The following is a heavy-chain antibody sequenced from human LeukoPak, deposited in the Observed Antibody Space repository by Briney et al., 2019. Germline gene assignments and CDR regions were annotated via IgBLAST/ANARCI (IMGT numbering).Heavy chain of an antibody. CDR1: GGSISSSNW. CDR2: IYHGGST. Sequence: PSETLSLTCAVSGGSISSSNWWSWVRQPPGKGLEWIGEIYHGGSTNYNPSLKSRVTISVDKSKNQFSLKLSSVTAADTAVYYCARVGDYDILTGYYYYYYGMDVWGQGTTVTVSS. J-gene: IGHJ6*02. CDR3: ARVGDYDILTGYYYYYYGMDV. D-gene: IGHD3-9*01. V-gene: IGHV4-4*02.